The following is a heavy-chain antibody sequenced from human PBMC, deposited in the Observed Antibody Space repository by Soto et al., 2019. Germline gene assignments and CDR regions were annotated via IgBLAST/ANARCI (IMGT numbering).Heavy chain of an antibody. J-gene: IGHJ4*02. D-gene: IGHD3-3*01. V-gene: IGHV3-30*18. Sequence: QVQLVESGGGVVQPGRSLRLSCAASGFTFSSYGMHWVRQAPGKGLEWVAVISYDGSNKYYADSVKGRFTISRDNSKNTLYLPMNSLRAEDTAVYYCAKSGKTRYYDFWSGPDYWGQGTLVTVSS. CDR2: ISYDGSNK. CDR1: GFTFSSYG. CDR3: AKSGKTRYYDFWSGPDY.